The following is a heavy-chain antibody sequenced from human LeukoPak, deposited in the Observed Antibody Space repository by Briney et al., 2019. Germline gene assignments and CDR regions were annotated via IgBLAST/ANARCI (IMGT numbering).Heavy chain of an antibody. CDR1: GFTFSGYA. CDR2: ISGSGGDT. V-gene: IGHV3-23*01. CDR3: AKDLGSVVTPPSLDF. J-gene: IGHJ4*02. Sequence: PGGSLRLSCAASGFTFSGYAMSWVRQAPGKGLEWVSAISGSGGDTYYADSVKGRFTISRDNSKNTLYLQMSSLRAGDTAVYYCAKDLGSVVTPPSLDFWGQGTLVTVSS. D-gene: IGHD4-23*01.